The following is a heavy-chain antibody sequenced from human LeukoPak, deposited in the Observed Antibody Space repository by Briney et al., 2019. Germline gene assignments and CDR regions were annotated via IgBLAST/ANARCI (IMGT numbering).Heavy chain of an antibody. Sequence: GGSLRLSCAASGFTFSTYSMHWVRQAPGKGLVWVSYIKPDGSDTTHADSVEGRFTTSRDNARNTQFLQMSSLRVEDTAVYYCARDKDWLLHDYWGQGTLVTVSS. CDR1: GFTFSTYS. CDR2: IKPDGSDT. CDR3: ARDKDWLLHDY. D-gene: IGHD3/OR15-3a*01. J-gene: IGHJ4*02. V-gene: IGHV3-74*01.